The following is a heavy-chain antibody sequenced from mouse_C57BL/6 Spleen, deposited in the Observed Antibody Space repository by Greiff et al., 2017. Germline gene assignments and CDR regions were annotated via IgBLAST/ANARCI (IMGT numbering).Heavy chain of an antibody. Sequence: QVQLQQSGAELVKPGASVKISCKASGYAFSSYWMNWVKQRPGKGLEWIGQIYPGDGDTNYNGKFKSKATLTVDTSSSTAYMQLSSLTSEDSAVYYCARSTTYYSNYAYWGQGTTLTVSS. D-gene: IGHD2-5*01. V-gene: IGHV1-80*01. CDR2: IYPGDGDT. CDR3: ARSTTYYSNYAY. CDR1: GYAFSSYW. J-gene: IGHJ2*01.